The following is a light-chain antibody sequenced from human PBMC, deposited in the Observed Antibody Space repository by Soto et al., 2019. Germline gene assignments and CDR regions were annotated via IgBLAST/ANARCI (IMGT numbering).Light chain of an antibody. Sequence: DIQMTQSPSSLSASVGDRVTITCRASQGIRNDLSWYQQKPGKAPKLLISDGSTLQSGVPSRFSGSGSGIEFTLTITSLQPEDFATYYCQQFYTYLLTFGGGTKVDIK. V-gene: IGKV1-17*01. CDR1: QGIRND. CDR2: DGS. J-gene: IGKJ4*01. CDR3: QQFYTYLLT.